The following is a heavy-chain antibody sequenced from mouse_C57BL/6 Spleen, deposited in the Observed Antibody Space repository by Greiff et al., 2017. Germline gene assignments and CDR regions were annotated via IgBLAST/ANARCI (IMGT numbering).Heavy chain of an antibody. D-gene: IGHD2-3*01. Sequence: EVQVVESGGDLVKPGGSLKLSCAASGFTFSSYGMSWVRQTPDKRLEWVATISSGGSYTYYPDSVQGRFTISRDNAKNTLYLQMSSLKSEDTAMDYCARHILYDGYSSFDYWGQGTTLTVSS. J-gene: IGHJ2*01. CDR2: ISSGGSYT. V-gene: IGHV5-6*01. CDR1: GFTFSSYG. CDR3: ARHILYDGYSSFDY.